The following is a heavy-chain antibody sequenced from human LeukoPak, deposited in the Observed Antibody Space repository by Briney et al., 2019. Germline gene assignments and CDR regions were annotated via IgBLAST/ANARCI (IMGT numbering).Heavy chain of an antibody. CDR1: GFTFSNYW. Sequence: GGSLRLSCAASGFTFSNYWMHWVRQTPGKGLVWVSRINNDGSTTSYADSVKGRFTISRDNAKNTLYLQMNSLKSEDSAAYYCARDSMSGYSDFDFWGQGSLVTVSS. CDR3: ARDSMSGYSDFDF. D-gene: IGHD3-9*01. J-gene: IGHJ4*02. V-gene: IGHV3-74*01. CDR2: INNDGSTT.